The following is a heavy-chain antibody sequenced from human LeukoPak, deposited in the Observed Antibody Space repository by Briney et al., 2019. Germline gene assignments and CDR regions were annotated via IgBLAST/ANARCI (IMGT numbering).Heavy chain of an antibody. CDR2: INPNSGGT. CDR3: ARVRTMSGRRLDY. Sequence: ASVKVSCKASGYTFTGYYMHWVRQAPGQGLEWMGWINPNSGGTNYAQKFQGRVTMTRDTSISTAYMELSSLRSEDTGVYYCARVRTMSGRRLDYWGQGTLVTVSS. V-gene: IGHV1-2*02. CDR1: GYTFTGYY. J-gene: IGHJ4*02. D-gene: IGHD3-22*01.